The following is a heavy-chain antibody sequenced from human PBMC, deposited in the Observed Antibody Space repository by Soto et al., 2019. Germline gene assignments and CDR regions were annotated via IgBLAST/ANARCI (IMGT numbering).Heavy chain of an antibody. J-gene: IGHJ3*02. D-gene: IGHD2-15*01. Sequence: GGSLRLSCAASRFTFSTYAMSWVRQAPGKGLEWVSGISGGGGDTSYADSVRGRFTCSRDNSKNTLYLQMNSLRAEDTALYYGAKSLFGGPDIWGQGTMVTVSS. CDR1: RFTFSTYA. V-gene: IGHV3-23*01. CDR3: AKSLFGGPDI. CDR2: ISGGGGDT.